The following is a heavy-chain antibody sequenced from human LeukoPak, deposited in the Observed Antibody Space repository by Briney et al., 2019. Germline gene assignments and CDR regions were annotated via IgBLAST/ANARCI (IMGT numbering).Heavy chain of an antibody. CDR3: ASFDTAMAPPLYYYGMDV. J-gene: IGHJ6*02. V-gene: IGHV3-21*01. D-gene: IGHD5-18*01. CDR2: ISRSSSYI. CDR1: GFTFISFS. Sequence: PGGSLRLSCAASGFTFISFSMNWVRQAPGKGREWVSSISRSSSYIYYADSVKGRFTISRDNANNSLYLQMNSLRAEDTAVYYCASFDTAMAPPLYYYGMDVWGQGTTVTVSS.